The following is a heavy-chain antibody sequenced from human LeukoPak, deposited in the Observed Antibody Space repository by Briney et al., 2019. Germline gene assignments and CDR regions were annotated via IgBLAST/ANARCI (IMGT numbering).Heavy chain of an antibody. J-gene: IGHJ4*02. CDR2: IYYSGST. V-gene: IGHV4-39*01. CDR3: ARLGGWLPDY. CDR1: GGSISSSSYY. D-gene: IGHD6-19*01. Sequence: KPSETLSLTCTVSGGSISSSSYYWGWIRQPPGTGLEWIGSIYYSGSTYYNPSLKSRVTISVDTSKNQFSLKLSSVTAADTAVYYCARLGGWLPDYWGQGTLVTVSS.